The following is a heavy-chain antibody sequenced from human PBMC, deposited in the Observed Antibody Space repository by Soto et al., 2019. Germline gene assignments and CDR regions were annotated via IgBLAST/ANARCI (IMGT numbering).Heavy chain of an antibody. CDR1: GGSFSGYY. V-gene: IGHV4-34*01. J-gene: IGHJ4*02. CDR3: ARGDRKVDY. Sequence: SETLSLTCAVYGGSFSGYYWSWIRQPPGKGLEWIGEINHSGSTNYNPSLKSRATISVDTSKNQFSLKLSSVTAADTAVYYCARGDRKVDYWGQGTLVTVSS. CDR2: INHSGST.